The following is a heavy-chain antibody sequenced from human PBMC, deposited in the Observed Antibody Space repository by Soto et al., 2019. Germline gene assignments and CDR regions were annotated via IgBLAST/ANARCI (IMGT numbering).Heavy chain of an antibody. D-gene: IGHD2-2*01. CDR1: GYSFTSYW. CDR2: IYPGDSDT. J-gene: IGHJ6*02. Sequence: GESLKLSCKGSGYSFTSYWIGWVRQLPGKGLGWMGIIYPGDSDTRYSPSFQGQVTISADKSISTAYLQWSSRKASDTGMYYCARRGCSSTGCFGGIDVWGQVTMVAVSS. V-gene: IGHV5-51*01. CDR3: ARRGCSSTGCFGGIDV.